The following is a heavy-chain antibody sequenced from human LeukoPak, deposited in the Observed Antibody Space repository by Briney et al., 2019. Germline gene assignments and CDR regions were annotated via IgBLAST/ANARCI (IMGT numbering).Heavy chain of an antibody. Sequence: ASVKVSCKASGYTFTGYSMHWPRQAPGQGLEWIGWINPNSGGTNYAQKFQGRVTMTRDTSISTAYMELSRLRSDDTAVYYCAREVDAAAAGPGGMDVWGQGTTVTVSS. V-gene: IGHV1-2*02. CDR2: INPNSGGT. CDR1: GYTFTGYS. CDR3: AREVDAAAAGPGGMDV. D-gene: IGHD6-13*01. J-gene: IGHJ6*02.